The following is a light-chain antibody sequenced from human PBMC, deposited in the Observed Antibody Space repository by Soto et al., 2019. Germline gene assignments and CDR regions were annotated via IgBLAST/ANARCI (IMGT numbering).Light chain of an antibody. Sequence: DIQMTQSPSTLSASVGDRVTITCRASQSISSWLAWYQQKPGKAPKLLIYDASSLQTGVPSRFSGSGSGTEFTLTISSLQPYDFATYSCHQYNSYPRTFGQGTKVEIK. CDR2: DAS. V-gene: IGKV1-5*01. J-gene: IGKJ1*01. CDR1: QSISSW. CDR3: HQYNSYPRT.